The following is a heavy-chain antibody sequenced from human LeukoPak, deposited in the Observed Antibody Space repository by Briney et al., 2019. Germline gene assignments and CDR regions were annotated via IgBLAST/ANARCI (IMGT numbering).Heavy chain of an antibody. D-gene: IGHD3-22*01. Sequence: SETLSLTCTVSGGSISSGDYYWSWIRQPPGKGLEWIGYIYYSGSTYYNPSLKSRVTISVDTSKNQFSLKLSSVTAADTAVYYCARDTGYYDSSGLYYFDYWGQGTLVTVSS. V-gene: IGHV4-30-4*01. CDR3: ARDTGYYDSSGLYYFDY. CDR2: IYYSGST. J-gene: IGHJ4*02. CDR1: GGSISSGDYY.